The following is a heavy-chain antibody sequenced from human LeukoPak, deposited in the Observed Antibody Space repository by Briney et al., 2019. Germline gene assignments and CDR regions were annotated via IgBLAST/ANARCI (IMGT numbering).Heavy chain of an antibody. CDR2: IYYSGST. CDR1: GGSLSSYY. V-gene: IGHV4-59*01. CDR3: ARDGGGNSRPFDY. Sequence: PSETLSLTCTVSGGSLSSYYWRWIRQPPGKGLEWIGNIYYSGSTNYNPSLKSRVTISVDTSKNQFSLKVSSVTAADTAVYYCARDGGGNSRPFDYWGQGTPVTVSS. D-gene: IGHD4-23*01. J-gene: IGHJ4*02.